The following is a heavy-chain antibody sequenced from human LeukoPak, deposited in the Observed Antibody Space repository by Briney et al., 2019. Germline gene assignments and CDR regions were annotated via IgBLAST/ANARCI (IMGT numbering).Heavy chain of an antibody. D-gene: IGHD2-2*01. V-gene: IGHV3-21*01. J-gene: IGHJ4*02. Sequence: GGSLRLSCAASGFTFSSYAMSWVRQAPGKGLEWVSSISSSSSYIYYADSVKGRFTISRDNAKNSLYLQMNSLRAEDTAVYYCARDLGYCSSTSCQVFDYWGQGTLVTVSS. CDR2: ISSSSSYI. CDR1: GFTFSSYA. CDR3: ARDLGYCSSTSCQVFDY.